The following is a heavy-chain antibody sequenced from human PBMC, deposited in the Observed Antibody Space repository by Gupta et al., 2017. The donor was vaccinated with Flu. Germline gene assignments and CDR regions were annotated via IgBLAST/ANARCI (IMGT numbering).Heavy chain of an antibody. Sequence: SNAWMSWVRQAPGKGLEWVGRMKSIADGATRDYAAPVKGRFTISRDDSENTLYLEMNSLITEDTAVYYCSSHGSGSPYRTKYSYGMDVWGQGTTVIVSS. D-gene: IGHD3-10*01. CDR2: MKSIADGATR. CDR3: SSHGSGSPYRTKYSYGMDV. V-gene: IGHV3-15*01. J-gene: IGHJ6*02. CDR1: SNAW.